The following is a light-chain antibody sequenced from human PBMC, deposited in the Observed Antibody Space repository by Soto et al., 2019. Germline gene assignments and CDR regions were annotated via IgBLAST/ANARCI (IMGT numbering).Light chain of an antibody. CDR1: QDISDH. J-gene: IGKJ1*01. CDR3: QKYNRTPRT. CDR2: EAS. Sequence: DFQMTQSPSSLSASVGDRVTITCRASQDISDHLAWYQHKPGKVPKLLIYEASTLQSGVPFRFRGGGFGTDFTLTISSLQPEDVATYYCQKYNRTPRTFGQGTKVELK. V-gene: IGKV1-27*01.